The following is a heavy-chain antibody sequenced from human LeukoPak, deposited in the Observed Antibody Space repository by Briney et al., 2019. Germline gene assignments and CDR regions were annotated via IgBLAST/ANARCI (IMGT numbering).Heavy chain of an antibody. Sequence: GASVKVSCKVSGYTLTELSMHWMRQAPGKGLEWMGGFDPEDGETIYAQKFQGRVTMTEDTSTDTAYMELSSLRSEDTAVYYCATDSGAVAGRGYYFDYWGQGTLVTVSS. J-gene: IGHJ4*02. V-gene: IGHV1-24*01. D-gene: IGHD6-19*01. CDR2: FDPEDGET. CDR3: ATDSGAVAGRGYYFDY. CDR1: GYTLTELS.